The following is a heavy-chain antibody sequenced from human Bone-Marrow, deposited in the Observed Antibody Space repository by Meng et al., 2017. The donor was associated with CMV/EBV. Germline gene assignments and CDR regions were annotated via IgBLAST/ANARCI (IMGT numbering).Heavy chain of an antibody. V-gene: IGHV1-2*02. D-gene: IGHD5-18*01. Sequence: ASVKVSCKASGYTFTGYYMHWVRQAPGQGLEWMGWINPNSGGTNYAQKFQGRVTMTRDTSISTAYMELSRLRSDDTAVYYCARDCGGALQLWPVDYYYYGMDVWGQGTTVTVSS. CDR2: INPNSGGT. CDR3: ARDCGGALQLWPVDYYYYGMDV. J-gene: IGHJ6*02. CDR1: GYTFTGYY.